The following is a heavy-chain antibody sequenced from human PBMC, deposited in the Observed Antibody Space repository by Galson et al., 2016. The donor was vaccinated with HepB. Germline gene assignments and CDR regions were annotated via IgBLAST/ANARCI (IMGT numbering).Heavy chain of an antibody. CDR2: ISYHGSSQ. Sequence: SLRLSCAASGFTFSRYGMHWVRQAPGKGLEWVAVISYHGSSQYYGDSVKGRFSIYRDHFIPPSYLQMNSLRVENTAVYYCTGGTGANIVATFDYWGQGTLVTASS. J-gene: IGHJ4*02. V-gene: IGHV3-30*03. CDR1: GFTFSRYG. D-gene: IGHD5-12*01. CDR3: TGGTGANIVATFDY.